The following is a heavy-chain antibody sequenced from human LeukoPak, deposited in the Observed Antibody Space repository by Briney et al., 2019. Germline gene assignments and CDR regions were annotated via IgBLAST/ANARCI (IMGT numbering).Heavy chain of an antibody. D-gene: IGHD3/OR15-3a*01. CDR3: ARDQDWAFDY. V-gene: IGHV3-48*04. CDR2: ISTRSGTI. J-gene: IGHJ4*02. CDR1: GFTFSNYG. Sequence: QPGGSLRLSCAASGFTFSNYGMNWVRQAPGKGLEWVSYISTRSGTIYYADSVKGRFTISRDNAQNSLYLQMNSLRAEDTAVYYCARDQDWAFDYWGQGTLVTVSS.